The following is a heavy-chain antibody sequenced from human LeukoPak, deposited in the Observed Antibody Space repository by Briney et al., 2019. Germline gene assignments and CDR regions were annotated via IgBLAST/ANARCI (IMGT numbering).Heavy chain of an antibody. D-gene: IGHD3-16*01. V-gene: IGHV3-74*01. J-gene: IGHJ4*02. CDR1: GFTFSNYW. CDR2: INSEGSST. Sequence: PGGSLRLSCAASGFTFSNYWMHWVRQAPGKGLGWVSRINSEGSSTSYADSVRGRFTISRDNAKHTLYLQMTSLRAEDTAVYYCPRVLGDWGQGTLVTVSS. CDR3: PRVLGD.